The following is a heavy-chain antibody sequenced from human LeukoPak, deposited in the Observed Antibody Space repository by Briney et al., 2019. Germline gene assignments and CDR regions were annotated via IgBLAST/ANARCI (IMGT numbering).Heavy chain of an antibody. CDR2: IYTSGST. D-gene: IGHD2-2*01. CDR3: ASCSSTSCAFLGAFDI. V-gene: IGHV4-4*07. J-gene: IGHJ3*02. Sequence: TSETLSLTCTVSGGSIRRYYWSCIRQPAGKGLECIGRIYTSGSTNYNPSLKSRVTMSVDTSKNQFSLKLSSVTAADTAVYYCASCSSTSCAFLGAFDIWGQGTMVTVSS. CDR1: GGSIRRYY.